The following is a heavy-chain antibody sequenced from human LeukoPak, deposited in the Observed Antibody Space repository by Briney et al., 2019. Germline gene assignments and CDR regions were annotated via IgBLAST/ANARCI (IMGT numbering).Heavy chain of an antibody. CDR2: ISAYNGNT. V-gene: IGHV1-18*01. CDR3: ARGRDYYDSSGYYYESAVDYYYGMDV. CDR1: GYTFTSYG. Sequence: ASVTVSFKASGYTFTSYGISWVRQAPGQGLEWMGWISAYNGNTNYAQKLQGRVTMTTDTSASTAYMELRSLRSDDTAVYYCARGRDYYDSSGYYYESAVDYYYGMDVWGQGTTVTVSS. J-gene: IGHJ6*02. D-gene: IGHD3-22*01.